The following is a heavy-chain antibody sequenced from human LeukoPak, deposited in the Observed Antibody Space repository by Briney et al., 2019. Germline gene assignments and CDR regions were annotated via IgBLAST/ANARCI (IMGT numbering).Heavy chain of an antibody. D-gene: IGHD1-26*01. Sequence: ASVKVSCKASGYTFTGYYMHWVRQAAGQGLEWMGWINPNNGGTNYAQKFQGRVTMTSDTSISTAYMELSGLRSDDTAVYYCVRDPSEVGALWGQGSLVTVSS. V-gene: IGHV1-2*02. CDR1: GYTFTGYY. CDR2: INPNNGGT. CDR3: VRDPSEVGAL. J-gene: IGHJ4*02.